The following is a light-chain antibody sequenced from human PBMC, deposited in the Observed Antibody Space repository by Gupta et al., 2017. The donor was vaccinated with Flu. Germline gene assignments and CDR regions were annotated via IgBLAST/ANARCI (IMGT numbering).Light chain of an antibody. CDR2: QDS. J-gene: IGLJ1*01. CDR1: KWGDKY. V-gene: IGLV3-1*01. CDR3: QEEDSSTVYV. Sequence: SYELTPLPSVSVSPGKTARITCSGDKWGDKYACWYQQKPGQSPVLVNYQDSKRPAGIPERFSGSNSGNTASLIISGTEAMEGAYYYCQEEDSSTVYVFGTGTKVTVL.